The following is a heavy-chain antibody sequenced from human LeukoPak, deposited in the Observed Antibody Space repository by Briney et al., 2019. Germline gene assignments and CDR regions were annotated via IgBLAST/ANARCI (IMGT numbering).Heavy chain of an antibody. CDR3: AGLYYLLRYFDL. D-gene: IGHD3-22*01. Sequence: SETLSLTCAVSGGSISSNNWWSWVRQPPGKGLEWIGEIYHSGSTNYNPSLKSRVTISVDTSKNQFSLKLSSVTAADTAVYYCAGLYYLLRYFDLWGRGTLVTVSS. V-gene: IGHV4-4*02. J-gene: IGHJ2*01. CDR2: IYHSGST. CDR1: GGSISSNNW.